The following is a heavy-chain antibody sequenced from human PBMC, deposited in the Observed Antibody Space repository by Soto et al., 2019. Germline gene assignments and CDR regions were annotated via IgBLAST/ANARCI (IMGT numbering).Heavy chain of an antibody. CDR3: ARRRSSWNFLYHGMDV. J-gene: IGHJ6*02. D-gene: IGHD6-13*01. V-gene: IGHV3-30*04. Sequence: QVQLVESGGGVVQPGRSLRLSCAASGFTFSSYGMHWIRQAPGKGLEWVAVISYDDSNIDYADPVKGRFTISRDNSKNMLWLQMNSLRAEDTAVYYCARRRSSWNFLYHGMDVWGQGTMVTVSS. CDR1: GFTFSSYG. CDR2: ISYDDSNI.